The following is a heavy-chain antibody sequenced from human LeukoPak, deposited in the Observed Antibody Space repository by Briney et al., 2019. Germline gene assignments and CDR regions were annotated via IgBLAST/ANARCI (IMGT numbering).Heavy chain of an antibody. D-gene: IGHD2-2*01. Sequence: SVTLSLTCAVYGGSFSGYYWSWIRQPPGKGLEWIGEINHSGSTNYNPSLKSRVTISVDTSKNQFSLKLSSVTAADTAVYYCARPGCSSTSCYGNFDYWGQGTLVTDSS. CDR3: ARPGCSSTSCYGNFDY. V-gene: IGHV4-34*01. J-gene: IGHJ4*02. CDR2: INHSGST. CDR1: GGSFSGYY.